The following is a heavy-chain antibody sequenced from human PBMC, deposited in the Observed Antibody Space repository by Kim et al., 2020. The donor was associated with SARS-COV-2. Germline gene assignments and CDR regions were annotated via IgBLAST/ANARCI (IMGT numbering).Heavy chain of an antibody. CDR3: TQLTTFDI. J-gene: IGHJ3*02. Sequence: GGGTYSAASVKGRFTISRDNSKNTLYLQMNSLGADDTAVYYCTQLTTFDIWGQGTMVTVSS. CDR2: GGGT. D-gene: IGHD4-4*01. V-gene: IGHV3-23*01.